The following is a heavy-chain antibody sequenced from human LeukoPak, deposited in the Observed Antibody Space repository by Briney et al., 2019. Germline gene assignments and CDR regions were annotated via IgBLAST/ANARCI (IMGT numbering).Heavy chain of an antibody. CDR1: GFTFRIYS. D-gene: IGHD1-26*01. Sequence: GGSQRLSCAASGFTFRIYSMNWVRQAPGKGLEWVAYISPSSDTIYYADSVKGRFTISRDNAKNTQYLQMNSLRVEDTAVYYCARGEGRAFDIWGQGTLVTVSS. CDR3: ARGEGRAFDI. V-gene: IGHV3-48*01. CDR2: ISPSSDTI. J-gene: IGHJ3*02.